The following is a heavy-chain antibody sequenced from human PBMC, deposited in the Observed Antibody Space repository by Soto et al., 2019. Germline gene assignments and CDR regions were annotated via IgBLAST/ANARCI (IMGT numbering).Heavy chain of an antibody. J-gene: IGHJ4*02. Sequence: QLQLQESGPGLVKPSETLSLTCSVSDDSINSDKYYWGWIRQPPGKGLEWIGSIYYRGNAYYNPSIQTRGTISLNKSKSQFSPKLNSVTAADSAVYFCARLEGLATISYYFDFWGPGALVTVSS. CDR3: ARLEGLATISYYFDF. CDR2: IYYRGNA. D-gene: IGHD3-9*01. V-gene: IGHV4-39*01. CDR1: DDSINSDKYY.